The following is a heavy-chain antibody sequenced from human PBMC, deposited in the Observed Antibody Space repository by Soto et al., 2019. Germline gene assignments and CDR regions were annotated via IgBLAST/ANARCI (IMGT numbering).Heavy chain of an antibody. Sequence: QVQLVESGGGVVQPGRSLRLSCAASGFTFSSYAMHWVRQAPGKGLEWVAVISYDGSNKYYADSVKGRFTISRDNSKNTLYLQMNSRRAEDTAVYYCASEGVTMAPDYWGQGTLVTVSS. CDR3: ASEGVTMAPDY. V-gene: IGHV3-30-3*01. D-gene: IGHD4-17*01. CDR1: GFTFSSYA. CDR2: ISYDGSNK. J-gene: IGHJ4*02.